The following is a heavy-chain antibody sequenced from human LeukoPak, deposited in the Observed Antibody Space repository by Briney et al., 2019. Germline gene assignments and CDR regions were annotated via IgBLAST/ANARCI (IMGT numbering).Heavy chain of an antibody. CDR3: ARVGGTNYYYYGMDV. Sequence: SETLSLTCTVSGGSISNYYWSWIRQPPAKGLEWIGYIYYSGSTNYNPSLNSRVTISVDTSKNQFSLKLSSVTAADRAVYYCARVGGTNYYYYGMDVWGQGTTVTVSS. CDR1: GGSISNYY. J-gene: IGHJ6*02. D-gene: IGHD1-26*01. V-gene: IGHV4-59*01. CDR2: IYYSGST.